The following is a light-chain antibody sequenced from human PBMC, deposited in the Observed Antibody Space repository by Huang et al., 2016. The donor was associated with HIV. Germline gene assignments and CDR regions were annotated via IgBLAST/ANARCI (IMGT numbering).Light chain of an antibody. CDR2: ATS. CDR1: LAINNA. Sequence: DIQMTQSPSSLSASVGERITITCRASLAINNALAWYQHKPGKAPKLLLYATSRLQSGVPSRFSGSGSGTDYILTISSLQPEDFATYYCQQYYSPPYTFGQGTKLETK. V-gene: IGKV1-NL1*01. CDR3: QQYYSPPYT. J-gene: IGKJ2*01.